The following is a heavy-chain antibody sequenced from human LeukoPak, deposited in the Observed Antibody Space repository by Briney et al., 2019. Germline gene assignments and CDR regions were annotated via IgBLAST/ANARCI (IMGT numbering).Heavy chain of an antibody. Sequence: GGSVRLSCEATGFDFNSYCMHWVRQAPGKGLVWVSGIGSDGTTTTYADSVKGRFTISRDNAKNTVYLEMNSRRADDTAMYYCARSYYGSGSYHSAPFFDFWGLGTQVIVSS. V-gene: IGHV3-74*03. CDR3: ARSYYGSGSYHSAPFFDF. D-gene: IGHD3-10*01. CDR1: GFDFNSYC. CDR2: IGSDGTTT. J-gene: IGHJ4*01.